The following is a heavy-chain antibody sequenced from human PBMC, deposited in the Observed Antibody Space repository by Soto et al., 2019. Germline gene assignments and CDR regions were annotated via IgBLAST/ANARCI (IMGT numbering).Heavy chain of an antibody. V-gene: IGHV3-48*01. CDR2: IGGSSSLI. D-gene: IGHD2-2*02. CDR3: AKDRVGANRGYCISTSCYKGAFDI. CDR1: GFTFTNYS. Sequence: PGGSLRLSCAASGFTFTNYSMNWVRQAPGKGLEWISYIGGSSSLIYYAESVKGRFTISRDNAKSSLYLQMSSLRAEDTALYYCAKDRVGANRGYCISTSCYKGAFDIWGQGNMVTVS. J-gene: IGHJ3*02.